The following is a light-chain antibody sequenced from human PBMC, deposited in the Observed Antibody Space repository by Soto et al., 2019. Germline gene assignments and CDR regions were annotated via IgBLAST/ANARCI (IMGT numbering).Light chain of an antibody. V-gene: IGKV4-1*01. CDR1: QSVLYSSHNKNY. CDR3: QQYYSTPLT. J-gene: IGKJ4*02. Sequence: DIVMTQSPDSLAVSLGERATINCKSSQSVLYSSHNKNYLAWYQQKLGQPPKLLIYCASTRESGVPVRFSGSGSGTDFTLTISSLQAEDVAVYYCQQYYSTPLTFGGGTKVEIK. CDR2: CAS.